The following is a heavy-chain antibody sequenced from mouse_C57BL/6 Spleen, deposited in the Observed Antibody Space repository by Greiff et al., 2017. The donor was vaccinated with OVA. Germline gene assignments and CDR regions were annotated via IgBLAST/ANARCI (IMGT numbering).Heavy chain of an antibody. D-gene: IGHD1-1*01. J-gene: IGHJ1*03. CDR1: GYSITSGYY. V-gene: IGHV3-6*01. Sequence: EVQLQQSGPGLVKPSQSLSLTCSVTGYSITSGYYWNWIRQFPGNKLEWMGYISYDGSNNYNPSLKNRISITRDTSKNQFFLKLNSVTTEDTATYYCARAATDFDVWGTGTTVTVSS. CDR3: ARAATDFDV. CDR2: ISYDGSN.